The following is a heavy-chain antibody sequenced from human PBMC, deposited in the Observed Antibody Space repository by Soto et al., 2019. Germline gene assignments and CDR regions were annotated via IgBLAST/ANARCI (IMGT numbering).Heavy chain of an antibody. CDR1: GDSVSTNSAA. Sequence: SQTLSLTCDISGDSVSTNSAAWDWIRQSPSRGLEWLGRTYYRSKWYNDYAGSVKSRITINPDTSKNQFSLHLNSVTPEDTAVYYCARDLSGFFQHWGLGTLVTVSS. J-gene: IGHJ1*01. CDR3: ARDLSGFFQH. V-gene: IGHV6-1*01. D-gene: IGHD3-3*02. CDR2: TYYRSKWYN.